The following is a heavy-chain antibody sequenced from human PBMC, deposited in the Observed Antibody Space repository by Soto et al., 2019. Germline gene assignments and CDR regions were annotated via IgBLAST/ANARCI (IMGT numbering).Heavy chain of an antibody. V-gene: IGHV3-72*01. CDR1: GFAFSDHY. CDR2: IRKKATSYPT. J-gene: IGHJ4*02. D-gene: IGHD2-15*01. CDR3: VSGYCSGGSCYSSPWKY. Sequence: EVQLVESGGGLVQPGGSLRLSCAASGFAFSDHYMDWVRQAPGKGLEWVGRIRKKATSYPTEYTASVKSRLTISRDDSKNSLYLQMNSLKTEDTAVYYCVSGYCSGGSCYSSPWKYWGQGTLVTVSS.